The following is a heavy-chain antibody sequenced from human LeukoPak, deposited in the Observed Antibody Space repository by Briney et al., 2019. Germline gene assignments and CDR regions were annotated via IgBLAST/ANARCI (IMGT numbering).Heavy chain of an antibody. CDR1: GXTFSSYG. Sequence: TGGSLRLSCAGSGXTFSSYGMNWVRQAPGKGLEWVSVISGSGGSTYYADSVKGRFTISRDNSKNTLYLQMNSLRAEDTAVYYCARGNYGMDVWGQGTTVTVSS. V-gene: IGHV3-23*01. J-gene: IGHJ6*02. CDR3: ARGNYGMDV. CDR2: ISGSGGST.